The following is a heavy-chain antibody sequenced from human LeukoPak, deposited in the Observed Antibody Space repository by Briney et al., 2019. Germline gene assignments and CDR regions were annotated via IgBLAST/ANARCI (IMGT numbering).Heavy chain of an antibody. J-gene: IGHJ6*02. CDR3: ARQGLIAAAGYTPTYYYGMDV. D-gene: IGHD6-13*01. Sequence: SETLSLTRTVSGGSISSGSYYWSWIRQPAGKGLEWIGRIYTSGSTNYNPSLKSRVTISVDTSKNQFSLKLSSVTAADTAVYYCARQGLIAAAGYTPTYYYGMDVWGQGTTVTVSS. CDR2: IYTSGST. CDR1: GGSISSGSYY. V-gene: IGHV4-61*02.